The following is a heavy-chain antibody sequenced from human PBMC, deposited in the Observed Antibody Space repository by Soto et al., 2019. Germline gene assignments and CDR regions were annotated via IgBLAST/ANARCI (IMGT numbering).Heavy chain of an antibody. D-gene: IGHD2-2*01. J-gene: IGHJ4*02. Sequence: GGSLRLSCAASGFTFSSYAMSWVRQAPGKGLEWVSAISGSGGSTYYADSVKGRFTISRDNSKNTLYLQMNSLRAEDTAVYYCAKDQCSSTSCYLRRGAIRPDYWGQGTLVTGSS. CDR2: ISGSGGST. CDR1: GFTFSSYA. V-gene: IGHV3-23*01. CDR3: AKDQCSSTSCYLRRGAIRPDY.